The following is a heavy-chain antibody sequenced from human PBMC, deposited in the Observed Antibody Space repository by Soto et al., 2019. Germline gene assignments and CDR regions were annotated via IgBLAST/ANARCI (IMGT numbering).Heavy chain of an antibody. Sequence: GGSLRLSCAASGFTVSIYAMSWVRQAPGKGLEWVSGISSGVSTYYADSVKGRFSISRDNSKNTLYLQMNGLRAEDTAVYYCAKEVGSTASSMDVWGQGTTVTVYS. CDR1: GFTVSIYA. V-gene: IGHV3-23*01. J-gene: IGHJ6*02. CDR3: AKEVGSTASSMDV. CDR2: ISSGVST. D-gene: IGHD3-22*01.